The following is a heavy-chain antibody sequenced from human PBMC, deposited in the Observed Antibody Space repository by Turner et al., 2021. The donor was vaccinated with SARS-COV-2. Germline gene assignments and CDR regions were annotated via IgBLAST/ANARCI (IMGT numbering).Heavy chain of an antibody. CDR3: ARGLGSKTTVVTPFGY. J-gene: IGHJ4*02. Sequence: EVPRVESGGRLVKPGRSLRLSCAASGFTFNSYSMNWVRQAPGKGLEWVAFISSSSSYIYYADSVKGRFTISRDNAKNSLYLQMNSLRAEDTAVYYCARGLGSKTTVVTPFGYGGQGTLVTVSS. CDR2: ISSSSSYI. D-gene: IGHD4-17*01. CDR1: GFTFNSYS. V-gene: IGHV3-21*01.